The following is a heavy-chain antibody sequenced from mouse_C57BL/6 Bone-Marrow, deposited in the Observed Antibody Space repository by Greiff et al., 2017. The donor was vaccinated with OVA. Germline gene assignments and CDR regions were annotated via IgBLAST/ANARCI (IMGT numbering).Heavy chain of an antibody. D-gene: IGHD1-1*01. Sequence: EVQLVESGGGLVKPGGSLKLSCAASGFTFSSYAMSWVRQTPEKRLEWVATISDGGSYTYYPDNVKGRFTISRDNAKNDLYLQMSHLKSEDTAMYYCAREGIYYGRHWYFDVWGTGTTVTVSS. V-gene: IGHV5-4*01. CDR1: GFTFSSYA. J-gene: IGHJ1*03. CDR2: ISDGGSYT. CDR3: AREGIYYGRHWYFDV.